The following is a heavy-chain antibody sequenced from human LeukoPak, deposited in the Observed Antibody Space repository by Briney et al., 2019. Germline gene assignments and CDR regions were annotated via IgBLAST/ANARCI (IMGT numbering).Heavy chain of an antibody. CDR2: TYYTGSK. J-gene: IGHJ3*02. CDR3: ASSRQSGYPDAFDI. Sequence: PSETLSLTCTVSGVSINTYYWSWVRQSPGKGLEWTAYTYYTGSKNYNPSLKSRVTISLDTSKNQFSLKLRSVTAADTAMYYCASSRQSGYPDAFDIWGQGTMVTVSS. V-gene: IGHV4-59*03. CDR1: GVSINTYY. D-gene: IGHD3-3*01.